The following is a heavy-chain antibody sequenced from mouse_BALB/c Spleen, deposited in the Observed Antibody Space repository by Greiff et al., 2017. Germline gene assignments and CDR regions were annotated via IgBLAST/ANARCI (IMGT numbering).Heavy chain of an antibody. CDR2: IYPGNVNT. CDR3: ARDYYGSSSYFDV. CDR1: GYTFTSYY. J-gene: IGHJ1*01. Sequence: QVQLKQSGPELVKPGASVRISCKASGYTFTSYYIHWVKQRPGQGLEWIGWIYPGNVNTKYNEKFKGKATLTADKSSSTAYMQLSSLTSEDSAVYFCARDYYGSSSYFDVWGAGTTVTVSS. V-gene: IGHV1S56*01. D-gene: IGHD1-1*01.